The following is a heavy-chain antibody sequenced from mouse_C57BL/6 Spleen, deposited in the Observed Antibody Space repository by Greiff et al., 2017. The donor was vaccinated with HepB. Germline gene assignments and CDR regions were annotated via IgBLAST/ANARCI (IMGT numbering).Heavy chain of an antibody. V-gene: IGHV14-4*01. D-gene: IGHD1-1*01. Sequence: VQLQQSGAELVRPGASVKLSCTASGFNIKDDYMHWVKQRPEQGLEWIGWIDPENGDTEYASKFQGKATITADTSSNTAYLQLSSLTSEDTAVYYCTLYYGRDFDVWGTGTTVTVSS. J-gene: IGHJ1*03. CDR2: IDPENGDT. CDR1: GFNIKDDY. CDR3: TLYYGRDFDV.